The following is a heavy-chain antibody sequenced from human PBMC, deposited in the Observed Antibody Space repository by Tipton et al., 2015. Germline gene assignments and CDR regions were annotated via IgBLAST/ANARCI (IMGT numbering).Heavy chain of an antibody. CDR1: GYPFSSYG. J-gene: IGHJ4*02. CDR2: LSPYNAHT. V-gene: IGHV1-18*01. Sequence: QLVQSGPEVKKPGASVKVSCKTSGYPFSSYGISWVRQAPGQGLEWMGWLSPYNAHTTYAQSLQGRVTMTTDTSTNTAYMELRSLRSDDTAVYYCARDRGATRSSIDYWGLGTLVTVSS. CDR3: ARDRGATRSSIDY. D-gene: IGHD1-26*01.